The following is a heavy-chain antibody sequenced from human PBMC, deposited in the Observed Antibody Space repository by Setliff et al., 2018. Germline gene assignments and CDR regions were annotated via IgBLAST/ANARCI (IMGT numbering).Heavy chain of an antibody. J-gene: IGHJ6*03. CDR2: IYTSWST. D-gene: IGHD3-3*01. CDR3: SRVSGFLYVDV. CDR1: GGSISSRTYY. V-gene: IGHV4-61*09. Sequence: SETLSLTCNVSGGSISSRTYYWSWIRQPGGKGLEWIGHIYTSWSTNYNPSLKRRVTMSVDTTKNQFTLKLTSVTAADTYVYYCSRVSGFLYVDVWGKGTTVTVSS.